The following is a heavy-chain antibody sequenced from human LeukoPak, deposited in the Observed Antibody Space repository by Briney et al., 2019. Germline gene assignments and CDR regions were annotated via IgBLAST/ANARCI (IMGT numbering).Heavy chain of an antibody. D-gene: IGHD3-16*02. CDR1: GYTFIRNA. Sequence: ASVKVSCKASGYTFIRNAMHWVRQAPGQRLEWMGWINVGNGKTKYSQKFQGRVTITRDTSASTAYMEVSSLRSEDMAVYYCARDSPLSPYDYWGQGTLVTVSS. J-gene: IGHJ4*02. V-gene: IGHV1-3*01. CDR2: INVGNGKT. CDR3: ARDSPLSPYDY.